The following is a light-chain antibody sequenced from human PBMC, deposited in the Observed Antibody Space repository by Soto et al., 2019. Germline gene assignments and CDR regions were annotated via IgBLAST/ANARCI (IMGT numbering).Light chain of an antibody. V-gene: IGKV3-20*01. Sequence: EIVLTQSPGTLSVSPGDRGTLSCRASRSVTSNYLGWYQQKPGQAPRLLIYGASSRATGIPDRFSGSGSGTDFTLTVSRLEPEDFAVDYCQQYASSPFTFGQGTKLEI. CDR3: QQYASSPFT. J-gene: IGKJ2*01. CDR1: RSVTSNY. CDR2: GAS.